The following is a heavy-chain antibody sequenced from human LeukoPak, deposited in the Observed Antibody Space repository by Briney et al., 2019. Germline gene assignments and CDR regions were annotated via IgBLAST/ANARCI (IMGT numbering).Heavy chain of an antibody. J-gene: IGHJ4*02. CDR1: GYTFTSYG. CDR3: ARDRGGDIVVVPAAI. D-gene: IGHD2-2*01. V-gene: IGHV1-18*01. Sequence: GASVKVSCKASGYTFTSYGISWVRQAPGQGLEWMGWISAYNGNTNYAQKLQGRVTITADESTSTAYMELSSLRSEDTAVYYCARDRGGDIVVVPAAIWGQGTLVTVSS. CDR2: ISAYNGNT.